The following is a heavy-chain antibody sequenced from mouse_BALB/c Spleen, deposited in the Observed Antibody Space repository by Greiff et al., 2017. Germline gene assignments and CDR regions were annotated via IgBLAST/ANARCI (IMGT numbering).Heavy chain of an antibody. J-gene: IGHJ3*01. V-gene: IGHV5-4*02. Sequence: EVQLVESGGGLVKPGGSLKLSCAASGFTFSDYYMYWVRQTPEKRLEWVATISDGGSYTYYPDSVKGRFTISRDNAKNNLYLQMSSLKSEDTAMYYCARALYDYPAWGALRGQGALVNGS. CDR3: ARALYDYPAWGAL. CDR1: GFTFSDYY. D-gene: IGHD2-4*01. CDR2: ISDGGSYT.